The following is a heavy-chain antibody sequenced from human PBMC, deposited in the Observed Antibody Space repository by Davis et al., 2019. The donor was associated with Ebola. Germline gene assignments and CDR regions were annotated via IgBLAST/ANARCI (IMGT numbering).Heavy chain of an antibody. CDR3: ARDIVVVRGWLLDAYYMDV. V-gene: IGHV4-34*01. CDR2: INHSGST. J-gene: IGHJ6*03. Sequence: SETLSLTCAVYGGSFSGYYWSWIRQPPGKGLEWIGEINHSGSTNYNPSLKSRVTISVDTSKNQFSLKLSSVTAADTAVYYCARDIVVVRGWLLDAYYMDVWGKGTTVTVSS. D-gene: IGHD2-2*01. CDR1: GGSFSGYY.